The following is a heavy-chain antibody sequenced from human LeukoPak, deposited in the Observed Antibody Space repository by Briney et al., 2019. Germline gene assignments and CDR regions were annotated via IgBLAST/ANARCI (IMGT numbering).Heavy chain of an antibody. CDR2: ISSSSSYI. J-gene: IGHJ4*02. CDR1: GFTLSTYS. D-gene: IGHD6-19*01. Sequence: GGSLRPSCAASGFTLSTYSMNWVRQAPGKGLEWVSSISSSSSYIYYADSVKGRFTISRDNAKNSLYLQMNSLRAEDTAVYYCARESSRYSSGWDNWGQGTLVTVSS. CDR3: ARESSRYSSGWDN. V-gene: IGHV3-21*01.